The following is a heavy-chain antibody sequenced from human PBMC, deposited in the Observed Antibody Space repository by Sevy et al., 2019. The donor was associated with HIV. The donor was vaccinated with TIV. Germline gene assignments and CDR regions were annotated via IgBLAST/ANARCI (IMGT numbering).Heavy chain of an antibody. CDR3: ARLMPYYYDSSGYYSHFDY. CDR1: GYSISSGYY. Sequence: SETLSLTCAVSGYSISSGYYWGWIRQPPGKGLEWIGSIYHSGSTYYNPSLKSRVTISVDTSKNQFSLKLSSVTAADTAGYYCARLMPYYYDSSGYYSHFDYWGQGTLVTVSS. J-gene: IGHJ4*02. CDR2: IYHSGST. V-gene: IGHV4-38-2*01. D-gene: IGHD3-22*01.